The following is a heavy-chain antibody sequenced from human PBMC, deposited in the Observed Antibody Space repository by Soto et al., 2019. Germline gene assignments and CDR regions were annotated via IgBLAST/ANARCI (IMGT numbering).Heavy chain of an antibody. J-gene: IGHJ4*02. CDR3: ARDRYSSGWYDFDY. CDR2: IWYDGSNK. V-gene: IGHV3-33*01. Sequence: QVQLVESGGGVVQPGRSLRLSCAASGFTFSSYGMHWVRQAPGKGLEWVAVIWYDGSNKYYADSVKGRFTISRDNSKNTLYLQLNSLRAEDTAVYYCARDRYSSGWYDFDYWSQGTLVTVSS. CDR1: GFTFSSYG. D-gene: IGHD6-19*01.